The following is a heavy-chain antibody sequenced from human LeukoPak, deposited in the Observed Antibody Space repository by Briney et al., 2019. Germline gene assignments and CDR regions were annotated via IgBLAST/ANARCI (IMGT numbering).Heavy chain of an antibody. CDR3: ARESYYDFWSGQIGGDSDY. CDR1: GFTFSSYA. D-gene: IGHD3-3*01. CDR2: ISYDGSNK. Sequence: PGGSLRLSCAASGFTFSSYAMHWVRQAPGKGLEWVAVISYDGSNKYYADSVKGRFTISRDNSKNTLYLQMNSLRAEDTAVYYCARESYYDFWSGQIGGDSDYWGQGTLVTVSS. J-gene: IGHJ4*02. V-gene: IGHV3-30-3*01.